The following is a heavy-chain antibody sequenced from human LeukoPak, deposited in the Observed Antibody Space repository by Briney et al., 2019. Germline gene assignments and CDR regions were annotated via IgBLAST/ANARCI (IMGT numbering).Heavy chain of an antibody. D-gene: IGHD1-26*01. CDR1: GGSISSYY. CDR3: ARHGGTLDYFDY. J-gene: IGHJ4*02. V-gene: IGHV4-59*08. Sequence: SETLSLTCTVSGGSISSYYWSWIRQPPGKGLEWIGYISYGGATSCNPSLKRRVTISVDSPKNRFSLRLSSLTAADTALYYCARHGGTLDYFDYWGPGSLVTVSS. CDR2: ISYGGAT.